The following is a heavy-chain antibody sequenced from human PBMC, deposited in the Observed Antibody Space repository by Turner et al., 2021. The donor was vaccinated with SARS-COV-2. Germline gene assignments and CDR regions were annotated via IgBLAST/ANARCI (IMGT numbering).Heavy chain of an antibody. CDR1: GFSFSYYS. Sequence: EVHLVESGGGLVTPGGSLSLSCAASGFSFSYYSMNWVRQAPGKGLELVESISSSSSDIYYADSVKGRFTISRDNAKNSLYLQMNSLRAEDTAVYYCARDLRSGSFPYWGQGTLVTVTS. V-gene: IGHV3-21*01. D-gene: IGHD1-26*01. J-gene: IGHJ4*02. CDR3: ARDLRSGSFPY. CDR2: ISSSSSDI.